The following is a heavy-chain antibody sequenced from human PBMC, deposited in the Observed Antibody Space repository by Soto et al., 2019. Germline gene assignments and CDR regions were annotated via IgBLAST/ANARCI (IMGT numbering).Heavy chain of an antibody. CDR1: GFTFDDYA. CDR2: ISWNSGSI. Sequence: PGGSLRLSCAASGFTFDDYAMHWVRQAPGKGLEWVSGISWNSGSIGYADSVKGRFTISRDNAKNSLYLQMNSLRAEDTALYYCAKAPSYYYYYYMDVWGKGTTVTVSS. J-gene: IGHJ6*03. CDR3: AKAPSYYYYYYMDV. V-gene: IGHV3-9*01.